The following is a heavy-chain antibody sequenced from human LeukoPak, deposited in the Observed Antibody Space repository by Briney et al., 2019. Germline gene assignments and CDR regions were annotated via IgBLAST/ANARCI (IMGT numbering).Heavy chain of an antibody. J-gene: IGHJ4*02. D-gene: IGHD6-13*01. CDR3: ARRGPGYSSSWYPDWDY. CDR2: INPNSGGT. Sequence: ASVKVSCKASGYTFTGYYMHWVRQAPGQGLEWMGWINPNSGGTNYAQKFQGRVTMTRDTSISTAYMELSRLRSDDTAVYYCARRGPGYSSSWYPDWDYWGQGTLVTVSS. V-gene: IGHV1-2*02. CDR1: GYTFTGYY.